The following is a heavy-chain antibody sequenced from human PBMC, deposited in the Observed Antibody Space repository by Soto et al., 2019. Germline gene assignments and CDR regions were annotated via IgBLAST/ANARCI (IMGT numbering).Heavy chain of an antibody. CDR1: GGTLSSYA. V-gene: IGHV1-69*13. Sequence: SVKVSCKASGGTLSSYAISWVRQAPGQGLEWMGGIIPIFGTANYAQKFQGRVTITADESTSTAYMELSSLRSEDTAVYYCARDRLDYYDSSGYYGYWGEGNMV. CDR3: ARDRLDYYDSSGYYGY. CDR2: IIPIFGTA. D-gene: IGHD3-22*01. J-gene: IGHJ4*02.